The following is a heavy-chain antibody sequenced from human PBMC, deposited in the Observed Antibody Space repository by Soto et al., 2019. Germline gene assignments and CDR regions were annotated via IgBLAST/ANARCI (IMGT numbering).Heavy chain of an antibody. J-gene: IGHJ5*02. CDR1: GFTFSSYA. D-gene: IGHD3-10*01. Sequence: PGGSLRLSCAASGFTFSSYAMHWVRQAPGKGLEWVAVISYDGSNKYYADSVKGRFTISRDNSKNTLYLQMNSLRAEDTAVYYCARDLGYGSGDPNWFDPWGQGTLVTVSS. CDR3: ARDLGYGSGDPNWFDP. CDR2: ISYDGSNK. V-gene: IGHV3-30-3*01.